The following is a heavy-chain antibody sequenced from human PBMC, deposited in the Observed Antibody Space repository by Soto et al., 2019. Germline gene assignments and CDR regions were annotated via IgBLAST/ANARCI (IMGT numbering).Heavy chain of an antibody. V-gene: IGHV3-30*18. CDR3: AKDQGYTYGPSDY. Sequence: QVQLVESGGGVVQPGRSLRLSCAASGFTFSSYAMHWVRQAPGKGLVWVAVISYDGSNEYYADSVKARFTISRDNSKNPLYLQMNSLRAEDTAVYYCAKDQGYTYGPSDYWGQGTLVTVSS. CDR1: GFTFSSYA. CDR2: ISYDGSNE. J-gene: IGHJ4*02. D-gene: IGHD5-18*01.